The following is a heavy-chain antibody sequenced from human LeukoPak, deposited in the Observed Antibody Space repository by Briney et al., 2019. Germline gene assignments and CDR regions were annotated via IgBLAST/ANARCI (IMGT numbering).Heavy chain of an antibody. CDR1: GFSLSGYW. D-gene: IGHD3-10*01. V-gene: IGHV3-74*01. J-gene: IGHJ4*02. CDR3: ARDHRGVRDYFDY. Sequence: GGSLRLSCTASGFSLSGYWMHWVRQVPGKGLVWLSRMNSDGRTTNYADSVKGRFIISRDNAKNTLYLQMNSLRAEDTAVYYCARDHRGVRDYFDYWGQGTLVTVSS. CDR2: MNSDGRTT.